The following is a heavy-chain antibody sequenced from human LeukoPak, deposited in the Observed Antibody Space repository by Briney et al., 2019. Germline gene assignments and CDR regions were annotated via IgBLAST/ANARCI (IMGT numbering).Heavy chain of an antibody. V-gene: IGHV3-30*18. CDR2: ISYDGSNK. J-gene: IGHJ4*02. CDR1: GFTFSSYG. Sequence: HPGGSLRLSCAASGFTFSSYGMHWVRQAPGKGLEWVAVISYDGSNKYYADSVKGRFTISRDNSKNTLYLQMNSLRAEDTAVYYCAKDQAVGATIDYWGQGTLVTVSS. CDR3: AKDQAVGATIDY. D-gene: IGHD1-26*01.